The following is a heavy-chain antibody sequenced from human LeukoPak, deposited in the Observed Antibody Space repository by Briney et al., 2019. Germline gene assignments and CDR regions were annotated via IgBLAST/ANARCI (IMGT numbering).Heavy chain of an antibody. Sequence: GESLKISGKGAGYSFTSYWIGWGRPMPGKGLEGVGIIYPGDSDTRYSPAFQGQVTISADKSISTAYLQWSSLKASDTAMYYCARGARIAARPYSFDYWGQGTLVTVSS. V-gene: IGHV5-51*01. J-gene: IGHJ4*02. D-gene: IGHD6-6*01. CDR1: GYSFTSYW. CDR2: IYPGDSDT. CDR3: ARGARIAARPYSFDY.